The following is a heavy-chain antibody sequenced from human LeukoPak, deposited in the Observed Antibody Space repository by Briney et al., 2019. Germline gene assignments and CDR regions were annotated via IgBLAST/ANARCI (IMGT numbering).Heavy chain of an antibody. CDR1: GDSLSGYY. J-gene: IGHJ3*02. D-gene: IGHD4-17*01. V-gene: IGHV4-59*01. CDR2: IYYSGST. Sequence: SETLSLTCDFSGDSLSGYYWSWIRQPPGKGLEWIGYIYYSGSTNYNPSLKSRVTISADTSKNQFSLKLSSVTAADTAVYYCASGYGDYWGDAFDIWGQGTMVTVSS. CDR3: ASGYGDYWGDAFDI.